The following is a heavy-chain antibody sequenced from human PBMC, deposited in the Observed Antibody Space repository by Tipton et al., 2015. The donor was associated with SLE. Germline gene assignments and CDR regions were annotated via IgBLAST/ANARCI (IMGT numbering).Heavy chain of an antibody. CDR2: IKQDGSEK. J-gene: IGHJ4*02. D-gene: IGHD1-26*01. Sequence: SLRLSCAASGFTFSSYWMSWVRQAPGKGLEWVANIKQDGSEKYYVDSVKGRFTISRDNAKNSLYLQMNSLKAEDTAVYNCAREAYSGCYFDYWGQGTLVTVSS. CDR3: AREAYSGCYFDY. V-gene: IGHV3-7*01. CDR1: GFTFSSYW.